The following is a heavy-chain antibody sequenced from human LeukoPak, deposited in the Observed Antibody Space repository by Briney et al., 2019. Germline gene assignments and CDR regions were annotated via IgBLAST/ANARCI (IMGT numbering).Heavy chain of an antibody. CDR1: GVSISSYF. CDR3: ARCGPYYFDS. CDR2: ISYIGNT. V-gene: IGHV4-59*08. J-gene: IGHJ4*02. Sequence: PSETLSLTCTVSGVSISSYFWSWIRQPPGKGLEWIGHISYIGNTNYNTSLKSRLTMSIDTSKKQFSLKLSAVTAADTAVYYCARCGPYYFDSWGQGTLVTVSS. D-gene: IGHD2-21*01.